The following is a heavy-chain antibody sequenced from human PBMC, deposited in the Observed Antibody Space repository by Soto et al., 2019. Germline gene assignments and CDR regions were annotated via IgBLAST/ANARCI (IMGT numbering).Heavy chain of an antibody. CDR1: GFTFNDFE. J-gene: IGHJ4*02. V-gene: IGHV3-48*03. CDR2: IDGSGTTK. Sequence: EVQLLESGGGLVQPGGSLRLSCGVSGFTFNDFEMNWVRQAPGKGLEWLAYIDGSGTTKKYADSVRGRFTFSRDNPNNSLFLQISSLSAAYTAIYYCARGFLQFNYWGQGTLVAVSP. CDR3: ARGFLQFNY.